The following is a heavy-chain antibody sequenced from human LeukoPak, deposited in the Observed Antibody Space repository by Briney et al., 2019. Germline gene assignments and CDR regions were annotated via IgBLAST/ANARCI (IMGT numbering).Heavy chain of an antibody. CDR1: GFTFSSYE. CDR2: ISSSGSTI. CDR3: ARDIILTGYYRSAGAFDI. D-gene: IGHD3-9*01. J-gene: IGHJ3*02. Sequence: PGGSLRLSCAASGFTFSSYEMNWVRQAPGKGLEWVSYISSSGSTIYYADSVKGRFTISRDNAKNSLYLQMNSLRAEDTAVYYCARDIILTGYYRSAGAFDIWGQGTMVTVSS. V-gene: IGHV3-48*03.